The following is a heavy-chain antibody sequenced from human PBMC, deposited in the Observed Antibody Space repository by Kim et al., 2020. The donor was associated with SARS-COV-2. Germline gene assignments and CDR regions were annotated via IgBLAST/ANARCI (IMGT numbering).Heavy chain of an antibody. CDR2: LYYTGSA. D-gene: IGHD3-10*01. J-gene: IGHJ5*02. Sequence: SETLSLTCTVSGVSISNNSYYWGWIRQPPGKGLEWIGNLYYTGSASYNPSLERRAXXSVGTSKTQFSLKLRAVTAADTAIYYCVQXRYYYGVNHYYRTIDLGGXXXRV. V-gene: IGHV4-39*01. CDR3: VQXRYYYGVNHYYRTIDL. CDR1: GVSISNNSYY.